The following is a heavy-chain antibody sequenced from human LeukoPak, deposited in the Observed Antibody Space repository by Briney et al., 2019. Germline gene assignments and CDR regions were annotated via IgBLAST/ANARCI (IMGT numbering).Heavy chain of an antibody. J-gene: IGHJ4*02. CDR3: ARGLKGADVDID. D-gene: IGHD3-16*01. CDR1: GYTFTSYD. V-gene: IGHV1-18*01. Sequence: ATVKVSCKASGYTFTSYDINGVRQAPGQGLEWMGWISAYNGNTNYAQKLQGRVTMTTDTSTSTAYMELRSLRSDDTAVYYCARGLKGADVDIDWGQGTLLTVSS. CDR2: ISAYNGNT.